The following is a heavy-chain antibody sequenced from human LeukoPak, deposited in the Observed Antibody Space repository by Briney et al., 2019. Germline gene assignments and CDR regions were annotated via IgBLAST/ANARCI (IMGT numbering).Heavy chain of an antibody. D-gene: IGHD3-3*01. CDR2: INPNSGGT. V-gene: IGHV1-2*02. J-gene: IGHJ5*02. CDR3: ARDQGLTISRNWFDP. CDR1: GYTFTSYV. Sequence: GASVKVSCKASGYTFTSYVISWVRQAPGQGLEWMGWINPNSGGTNYAQKFQGRVTMTRDMPISTAYMELSRLRSDDTAVYYCARDQGLTISRNWFDPWGQGTLVIVSS.